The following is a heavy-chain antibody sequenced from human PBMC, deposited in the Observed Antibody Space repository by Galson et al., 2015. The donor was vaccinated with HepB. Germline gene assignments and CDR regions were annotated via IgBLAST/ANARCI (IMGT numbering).Heavy chain of an antibody. D-gene: IGHD1-14*01. V-gene: IGHV3-21*01. CDR3: ARRLSQQGPNRHYYYGMDV. CDR1: GFTFSSYS. J-gene: IGHJ6*02. Sequence: SLRLSCAASGFTFSSYSMNWVRQAPGKGLEWVSSISSSSSYIYYADSVKGRFTISRDNARNSLYLQMNSLRAEDTAVYYCARRLSQQGPNRHYYYGMDVWGQGTTVTVSS. CDR2: ISSSSSYI.